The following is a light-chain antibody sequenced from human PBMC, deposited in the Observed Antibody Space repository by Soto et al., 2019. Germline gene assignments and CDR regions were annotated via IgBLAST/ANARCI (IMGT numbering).Light chain of an antibody. CDR1: GANLGAGFG. J-gene: IGLJ3*02. Sequence: QPVLTQPPSVSGAPGQRVTISCTGSGANLGAGFGVHWYQQHPGRVPKLLIYGNDNRPSGVPDRFSGSKSGTSASLAITGLQAEDEADYYCQSYDSYLTGVFGGGTKLTVL. CDR3: QSYDSYLTGV. CDR2: GND. V-gene: IGLV1-40*01.